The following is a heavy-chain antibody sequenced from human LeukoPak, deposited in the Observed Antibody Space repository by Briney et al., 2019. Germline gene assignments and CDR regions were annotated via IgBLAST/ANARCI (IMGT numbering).Heavy chain of an antibody. D-gene: IGHD3-22*01. V-gene: IGHV4-39*07. J-gene: IGHJ5*02. CDR1: GGSISSSSYY. CDR2: IYYSGST. Sequence: PSETLSLTCTVSGGSISSSSYYWGWIRQPPGKGLEWIGSIYYSGSTYYNPSLKSQVTISVDTSKNQFSLKLSSVTAANTAVYYCARDGSGYYQTSTNWFDPWGQGTLVTVSS. CDR3: ARDGSGYYQTSTNWFDP.